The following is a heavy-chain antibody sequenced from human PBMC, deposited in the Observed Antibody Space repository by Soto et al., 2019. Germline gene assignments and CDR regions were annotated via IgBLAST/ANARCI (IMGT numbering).Heavy chain of an antibody. CDR1: GFTFSSYA. J-gene: IGHJ6*02. V-gene: IGHV3-23*01. CDR2: ISGSGGST. D-gene: IGHD3-10*01. Sequence: EVQLLESGGGLVQPGGSLRLSCAASGFTFSSYAMSWVRQAPGQGLEWVSAISGSGGSTYYADSVKGRFTISRDNSKNTLYLQMNSLRAEDTAVYYCAKIGRYGSGPDYYYGMDVWGQGTTVTVSS. CDR3: AKIGRYGSGPDYYYGMDV.